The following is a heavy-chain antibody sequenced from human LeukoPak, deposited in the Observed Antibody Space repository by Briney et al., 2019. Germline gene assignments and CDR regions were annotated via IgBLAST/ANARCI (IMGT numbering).Heavy chain of an antibody. V-gene: IGHV3-23*01. J-gene: IGHJ4*02. D-gene: IGHD3-22*01. CDR2: ISGSGDST. Sequence: GGSLRLSCAASGFTFSSYAMSWVRQAPGEGLEWVSGISGSGDSTNYADSVKGRFTISRDNSKNTLYLQLNSLRADDTAVYYCAKVSNFDSSGYYRVWGQGTLVTVSS. CDR3: AKVSNFDSSGYYRV. CDR1: GFTFSSYA.